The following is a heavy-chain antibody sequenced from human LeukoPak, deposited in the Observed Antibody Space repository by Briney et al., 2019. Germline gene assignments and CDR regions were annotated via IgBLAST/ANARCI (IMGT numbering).Heavy chain of an antibody. V-gene: IGHV4-34*08. J-gene: IGHJ6*02. D-gene: IGHD3-16*01. Sequence: GSLRLSCTASGFNFRNAWMCWVRQPPGKGLEWIGEINHSGINHFNPSLKSRVTISADTSKKQVFLNLSSVTAADTAVYYCAKKKVDVMGNQYYYYYGLDVWGQGTTVTVSS. CDR3: AKKKVDVMGNQYYYYYGLDV. CDR2: INHSGIN. CDR1: GFNFRNAW.